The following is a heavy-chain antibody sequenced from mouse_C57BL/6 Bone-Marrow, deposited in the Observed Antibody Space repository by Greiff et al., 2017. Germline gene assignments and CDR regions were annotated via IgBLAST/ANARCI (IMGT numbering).Heavy chain of an antibody. CDR2: IYPRSGNT. V-gene: IGHV1-81*01. CDR3: ARYDDGYYWFAY. Sequence: QVQLQQSGAELARPGASVKLSCKASGYTFTSYGISWVKQRTVQGLEWIGEIYPRSGNTYYNEKFKGKATLTADKSSSTAYMELRSLTSEDSAVYFCARYDDGYYWFAYWGQGTLVTVSA. D-gene: IGHD2-3*01. J-gene: IGHJ3*01. CDR1: GYTFTSYG.